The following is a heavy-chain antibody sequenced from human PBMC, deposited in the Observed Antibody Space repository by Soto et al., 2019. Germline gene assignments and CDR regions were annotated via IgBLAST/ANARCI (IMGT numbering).Heavy chain of an antibody. D-gene: IGHD3-10*01. J-gene: IGHJ6*02. V-gene: IGHV4-38-2*02. CDR2: MFHSGST. Sequence: SETLSLTCAVSGYFISSGYYWGWIRQPPGKGLEWIGSMFHSGSTHYNPSLKSRVTISVDTSKNHFSLSLSSVTASDTAVYYCARDGDYYGSGSYRYYYYYGMDVWGQGTTVTVSS. CDR1: GYFISSGYY. CDR3: ARDGDYYGSGSYRYYYYYGMDV.